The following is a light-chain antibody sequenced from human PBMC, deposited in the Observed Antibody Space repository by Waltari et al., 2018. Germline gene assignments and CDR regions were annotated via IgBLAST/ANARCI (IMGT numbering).Light chain of an antibody. Sequence: QSVLTQPPSASGSPGQSVTISCTGSSSAGGGYNSVSWYQRHPGKAPKLMIYDVNKRPSGVPDRFSGSKSGNTASLTVSGLQVEDEGDYYCGSYADTSTWVFGGGTSLTVL. CDR2: DVN. CDR3: GSYADTSTWV. J-gene: IGLJ3*02. V-gene: IGLV2-8*01. CDR1: SSAGGGYNS.